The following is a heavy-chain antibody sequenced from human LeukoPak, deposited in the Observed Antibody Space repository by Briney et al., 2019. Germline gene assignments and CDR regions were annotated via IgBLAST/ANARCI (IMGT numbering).Heavy chain of an antibody. CDR3: ARNTTVTDWYFDL. J-gene: IGHJ2*01. CDR2: IYHSGST. Sequence: PSETLSLTCIVSGGAISSSSHYWGWIRQPPGKGLEWIGSIYHSGSTVYNPSLKSRVAISVDTSRNQFSLKLNSVTVSDTAVYYCARNTTVTDWYFDLWGRGTLVTVSS. V-gene: IGHV4-39*01. D-gene: IGHD4-17*01. CDR1: GGAISSSSHY.